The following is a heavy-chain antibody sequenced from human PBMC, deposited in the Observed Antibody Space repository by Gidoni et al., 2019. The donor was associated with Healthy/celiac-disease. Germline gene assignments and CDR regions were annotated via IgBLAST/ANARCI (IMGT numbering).Heavy chain of an antibody. CDR2: ISSSSSTI. J-gene: IGHJ6*02. CDR3: ARSYRGPSQGYGMDV. D-gene: IGHD4-4*01. CDR1: GYTFSSYS. V-gene: IGHV3-48*01. Sequence: EVQLVESGGGLVQPGGSLRVSCASSGYTFSSYSMNWVRQAPGKGLEWVSFISSSSSTIYYADSVKGRFTISRDNAKNSLYLQMNRLRAEDTAVYYCARSYRGPSQGYGMDVWGQGTTVTVSS.